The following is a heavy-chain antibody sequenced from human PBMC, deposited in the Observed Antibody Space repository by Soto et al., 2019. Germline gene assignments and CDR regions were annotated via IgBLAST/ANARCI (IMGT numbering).Heavy chain of an antibody. CDR3: TRGLPSHLGYDS. Sequence: SETLSLTCSVSGDSISSYYWTWIRQSPGKGLEWVGYVFYSGATNYNPSLKSRVTISLDASKKQVSLRLTSATAADTAVYYCTRGLPSHLGYDSWGQGTLVTVSS. CDR2: VFYSGAT. CDR1: GDSISSYY. J-gene: IGHJ4*02. D-gene: IGHD3-16*01. V-gene: IGHV4-59*01.